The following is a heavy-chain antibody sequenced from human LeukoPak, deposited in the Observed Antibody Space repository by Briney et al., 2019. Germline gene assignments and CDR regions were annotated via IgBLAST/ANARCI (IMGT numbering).Heavy chain of an antibody. V-gene: IGHV5-51*07. J-gene: IGHJ4*02. CDR1: GYSFTSYW. CDR2: IYPGDSDT. Sequence: GESLKISCKGSGYSFTSYWIGWVHQMPGKGLEWMGIIYPGDSDTRYSPSFQGQVTISADKSISTAYLQWSSLEASDTAMYYCARGSGSYHTAYMNWGQGTLVTVSS. CDR3: ARGSGSYHTAYMN. D-gene: IGHD1-26*01.